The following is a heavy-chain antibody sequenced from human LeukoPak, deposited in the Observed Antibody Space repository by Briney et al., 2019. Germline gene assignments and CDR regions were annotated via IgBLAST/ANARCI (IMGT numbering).Heavy chain of an antibody. CDR3: ARANQPHSSGYPGVDY. D-gene: IGHD3-22*01. V-gene: IGHV1-46*01. CDR1: GYTFTSYY. Sequence: ASVKVSCKASGYTFTSYYMHWVRQAPGQGLEWMGIINPSGGSTSYAQKFQGRVTMTRDTSTSTVYMELSSLRSEDTAVYYCARANQPHSSGYPGVDYWGQGTLVTVSS. J-gene: IGHJ4*02. CDR2: INPSGGST.